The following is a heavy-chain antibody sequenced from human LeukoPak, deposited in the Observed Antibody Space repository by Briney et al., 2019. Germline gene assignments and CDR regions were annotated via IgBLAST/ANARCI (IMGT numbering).Heavy chain of an antibody. J-gene: IGHJ4*02. CDR1: GFTFSTYG. Sequence: PGRSLRLSCAASGFTFSTYGMHWVRQAPGKGLEWVALIVYDGGDKHYADSVRGRFTISRDNSKNTLYLQMNSLRVEDTAVYYCAERDAAGLGYWGQGTLVTVSS. CDR2: IVYDGGDK. V-gene: IGHV3-30*18. CDR3: AERDAAGLGY. D-gene: IGHD6-13*01.